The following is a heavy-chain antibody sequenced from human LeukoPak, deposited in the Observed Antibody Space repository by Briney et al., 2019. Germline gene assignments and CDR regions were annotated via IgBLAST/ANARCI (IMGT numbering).Heavy chain of an antibody. D-gene: IGHD2-2*03. CDR2: IYYSGST. J-gene: IGHJ5*02. Sequence: PSETLSLTCSVSGYSISSAYYWGWIRQPPGKGLEWIGSIYYSGSTYYSPSLKSRVTISVDTSKNQFSLKLSSVTAADTAVYYCARLLRVGYCSTTTCNWFDPWGQGTLVTVSS. V-gene: IGHV4-38-2*02. CDR1: GYSISSAYY. CDR3: ARLLRVGYCSTTTCNWFDP.